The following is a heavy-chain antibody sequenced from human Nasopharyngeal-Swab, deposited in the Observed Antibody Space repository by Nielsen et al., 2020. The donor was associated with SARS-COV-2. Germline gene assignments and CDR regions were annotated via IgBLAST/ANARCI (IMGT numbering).Heavy chain of an antibody. CDR2: IHRYGNS. CDR3: ARRDASGIYNSDYFDY. CDR1: GGSMSTRSYY. Sequence: SETLSLTCTVSGGSMSTRSYYWGWIRQPPVKGLEWIANIHRYGNSYFNPSLKSRVTIDIDTSTNQFSLKLYAVTAADTAVYFCARRDASGIYNSDYFDYWGQGILVTVSS. D-gene: IGHD3-10*01. J-gene: IGHJ4*02. V-gene: IGHV4-39*01.